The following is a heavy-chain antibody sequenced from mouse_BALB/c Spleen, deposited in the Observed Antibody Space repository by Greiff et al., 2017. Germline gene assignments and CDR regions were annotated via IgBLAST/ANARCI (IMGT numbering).Heavy chain of an antibody. CDR2: INPSTGYT. J-gene: IGHJ3*01. V-gene: IGHV1-7*01. CDR1: GYTFTSYW. CDR3: ASLFAY. Sequence: QVQLKQSGAELAKPGASVKMSCKASGYTFTSYWMHWVKQRPGQGLEWIGYINPSTGYTEYNQKFKDKATLTADKSSSTAYMQLSSLTSEDSAVYYCASLFAYWGQGTLVTVSA.